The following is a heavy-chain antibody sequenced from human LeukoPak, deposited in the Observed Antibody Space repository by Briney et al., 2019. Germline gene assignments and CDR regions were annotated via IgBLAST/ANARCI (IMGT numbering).Heavy chain of an antibody. CDR2: IKQDGSEK. D-gene: IGHD3-22*01. Sequence: GGSLRLSCAASGFTISYYWMNWVRQAPGQGLEWGANIKQDGSEKKYVDSVKGRFTISRDNAKNSLYLQMNNLRVEDTAVYYCAAGRGWFIDYWGQGTLVTASS. J-gene: IGHJ4*02. CDR3: AAGRGWFIDY. V-gene: IGHV3-7*01. CDR1: GFTISYYW.